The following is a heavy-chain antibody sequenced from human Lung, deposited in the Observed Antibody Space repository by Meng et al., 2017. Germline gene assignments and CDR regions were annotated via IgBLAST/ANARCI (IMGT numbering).Heavy chain of an antibody. Sequence: EVRLVESGGGFGSAGGSLMLSCVASGFSFTEAWMSWVRQAPGKGLEWVGRIKSNSDGGTTDYAAPVKGRFTISRDDSKNTLYLQMNSLITEDTAVYFCATGAAAADHWGQGTLVTVSS. CDR2: IKSNSDGGTT. CDR1: GFSFTEAW. J-gene: IGHJ4*02. V-gene: IGHV3-15*01. CDR3: ATGAAAADH. D-gene: IGHD6-13*01.